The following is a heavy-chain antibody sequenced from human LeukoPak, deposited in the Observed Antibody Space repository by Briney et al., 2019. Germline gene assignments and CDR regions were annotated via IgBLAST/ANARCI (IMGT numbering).Heavy chain of an antibody. J-gene: IGHJ4*02. CDR2: IYYSVST. V-gene: IGHV4-39*01. CDR3: AIITTVTSRGNYIIDY. D-gene: IGHD4-17*01. CDR1: VGSISSSSYY. Sequence: SETLSLTCTVSVGSISSSSYYWGWIRQPPGKGLEWIGSIYYSVSTYYNPSLKSRVTISVDTSKNQFSLKLSSVTAADTAVYYCAIITTVTSRGNYIIDYWGQGTLVTVSS.